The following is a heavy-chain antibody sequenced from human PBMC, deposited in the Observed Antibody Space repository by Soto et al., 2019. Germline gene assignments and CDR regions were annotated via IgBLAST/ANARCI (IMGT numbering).Heavy chain of an antibody. CDR2: IIVGSGNT. CDR1: GFTFTNYA. V-gene: IGHV1-58*01. CDR3: AEELYSGGDCCHFDY. J-gene: IGHJ4*02. D-gene: IGHD2-21*02. Sequence: WASVKVSCKTSGFTFTNYAVQWVRQARGQRLEWIGWIIVGSGNTNYLQNLQGRITITRDTSTGTAFMELSGLTSDDTAVYYCAEELYSGGDCCHFDYWGQGTLVTVSS.